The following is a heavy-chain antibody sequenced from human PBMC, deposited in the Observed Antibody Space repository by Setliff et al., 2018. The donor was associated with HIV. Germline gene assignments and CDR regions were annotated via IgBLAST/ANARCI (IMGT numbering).Heavy chain of an antibody. CDR3: ARDSGTTMGASGPGY. D-gene: IGHD1-26*01. CDR1: GFTFSNYW. CDR2: INQDGSKK. Sequence: PGGSLSLSCAASGFTFSNYWIIWVRQAPGKGLEWVANINQDGSKKYYVDSVKGRFTISRDNAKNSLYLQMNSLTADDTAVYYCARDSGTTMGASGPGYWGQGTLVTVSS. V-gene: IGHV3-7*01. J-gene: IGHJ4*02.